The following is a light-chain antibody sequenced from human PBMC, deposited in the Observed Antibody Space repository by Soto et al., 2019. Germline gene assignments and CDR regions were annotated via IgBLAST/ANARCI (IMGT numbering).Light chain of an antibody. CDR2: TAS. CDR1: QGISSW. CDR3: QQANSFPFT. V-gene: IGKV1-12*01. J-gene: IGKJ3*01. Sequence: IQMTQSPSSVSASVGDRVTITCWASQGISSWLAWYQQKPGTAPKLLIYTASRLQSGVPSRFSGGGSGTNFTLTINSLQPEDFATYFCQQANSFPFTFGPGTKVDIK.